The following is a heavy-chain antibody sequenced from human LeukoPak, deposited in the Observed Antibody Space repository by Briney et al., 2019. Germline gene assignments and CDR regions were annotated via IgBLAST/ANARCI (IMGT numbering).Heavy chain of an antibody. J-gene: IGHJ3*02. Sequence: PSETLSLTCTVSGGSISSYYWSWIRQPPGKGLEWIGYIYYSGSTNYNPSLKSRVTISVDTSKNQFSLKLSSVTAADTAVYYCLRGFPVYALDAFDIWGQGTMVTVSS. V-gene: IGHV4-59*08. CDR2: IYYSGST. CDR1: GGSISSYY. CDR3: LRGFPVYALDAFDI. D-gene: IGHD1-26*01.